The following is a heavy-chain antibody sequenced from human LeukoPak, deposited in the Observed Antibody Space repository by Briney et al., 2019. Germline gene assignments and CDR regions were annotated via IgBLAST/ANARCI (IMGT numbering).Heavy chain of an antibody. D-gene: IGHD1-14*01. J-gene: IGHJ4*02. CDR2: ISINGGNT. CDR3: ARRAEEGTNDS. Sequence: GGSLRLSCAASGFTFSRYAVHWVRQAPGNGLEYVSGISINGGNTYYANSVKGRFTISRANSKNTVDLQMGSLRDEDMGVYYCARRAEEGTNDSWGQGTLVTVSS. V-gene: IGHV3-64*01. CDR1: GFTFSRYA.